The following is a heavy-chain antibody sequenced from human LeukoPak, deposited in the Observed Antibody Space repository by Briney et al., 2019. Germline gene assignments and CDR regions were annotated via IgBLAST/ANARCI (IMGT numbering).Heavy chain of an antibody. J-gene: IGHJ4*02. CDR2: IIPIFGTP. CDR3: ARGWLAETTVVTPYNY. CDR1: GGTFSSYA. V-gene: IGHV1-69*13. D-gene: IGHD4-23*01. Sequence: GASVKVSCKASGGTFSSYAISWVRQAPGQGLEWMGGIIPIFGTPNYARKFQGRVTITADESTSTAYMELSSLRSQDTAVYYCARGWLAETTVVTPYNYWGQGTLVTVSS.